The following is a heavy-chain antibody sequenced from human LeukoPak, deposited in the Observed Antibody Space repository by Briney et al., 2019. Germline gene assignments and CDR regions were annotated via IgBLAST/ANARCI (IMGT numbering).Heavy chain of an antibody. J-gene: IGHJ4*02. CDR2: IWYDGSNK. CDR3: AVYNWNDLAFDY. CDR1: EFTFSSYG. V-gene: IGHV3-33*01. D-gene: IGHD1-1*01. Sequence: GGSLRLSCAASEFTFSSYGMHWVRQAPGKGLEWVAVIWYDGSNKYYADSVKGRFTISRDNSKNTLYLQMNSLRAEDTAVYYCAVYNWNDLAFDYWGQGTLVTVSS.